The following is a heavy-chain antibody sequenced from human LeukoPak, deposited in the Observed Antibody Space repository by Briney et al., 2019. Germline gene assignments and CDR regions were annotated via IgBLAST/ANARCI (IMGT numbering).Heavy chain of an antibody. CDR1: GGSLSGYY. Sequence: KTSETLSLTCAVYGGSLSGYYWSWIRQPPGKGLEWIGEIHHGGRTKYHPSLKSRVTISVDTSKNQFSLKLSSVTAADTAVYYCARRGTSIVVVPAAMPLGWFDPWGQGTLVTVSS. J-gene: IGHJ5*02. CDR2: IHHGGRT. V-gene: IGHV4-34*01. CDR3: ARRGTSIVVVPAAMPLGWFDP. D-gene: IGHD2-2*01.